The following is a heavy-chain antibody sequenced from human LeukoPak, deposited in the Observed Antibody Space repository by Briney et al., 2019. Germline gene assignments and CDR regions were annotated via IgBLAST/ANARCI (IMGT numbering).Heavy chain of an antibody. CDR2: IYGGGNI. CDR1: GFTVSSNY. J-gene: IGHJ4*02. Sequence: GGSLRLSCAASGFTVSSNYMNWVRQAPGKGLEWVSVIYGGGNIYYADSVKGRFTISRDNAKNSLYLQMNSLRAEDTAVYYCARGLVGATDYWGQGTLVTVSS. V-gene: IGHV3-53*01. D-gene: IGHD1-26*01. CDR3: ARGLVGATDY.